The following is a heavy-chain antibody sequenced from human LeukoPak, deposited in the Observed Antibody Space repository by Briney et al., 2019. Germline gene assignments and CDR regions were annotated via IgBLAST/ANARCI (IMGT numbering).Heavy chain of an antibody. CDR2: IYGSGYT. Sequence: GSLRLSCAASGFTFSNAWMSWIRQPPGKGLEWIGYIYGSGYTNYNPSLKSRVTMSIDTSKNHFSLKLTSVTAADTATYYCARETSLAGFASGLGFNYWGQGILVTVSS. V-gene: IGHV4-59*01. CDR3: ARETSLAGFASGLGFNY. D-gene: IGHD6-19*01. CDR1: GFTFSNAW. J-gene: IGHJ4*02.